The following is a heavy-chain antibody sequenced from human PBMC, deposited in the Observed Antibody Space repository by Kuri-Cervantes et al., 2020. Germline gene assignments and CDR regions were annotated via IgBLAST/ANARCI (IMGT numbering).Heavy chain of an antibody. J-gene: IGHJ4*02. Sequence: ASVKVSCKVSGYTLTELSMHWVRQAPGKGLEWMGGFDPEDGETIYAQKFQGRVTMTTDTSTSTAYMELRSLRSDDTAVYYCARDGRIQLWAHGDYWGQGTLVTVSS. CDR1: GYTLTELS. V-gene: IGHV1-24*01. CDR3: ARDGRIQLWAHGDY. CDR2: FDPEDGET. D-gene: IGHD5-18*01.